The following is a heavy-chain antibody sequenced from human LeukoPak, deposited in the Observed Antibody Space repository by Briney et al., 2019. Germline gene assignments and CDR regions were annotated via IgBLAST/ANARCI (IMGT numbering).Heavy chain of an antibody. D-gene: IGHD1-26*01. V-gene: IGHV3-23*01. CDR1: GLTFSNYA. CDR2: ITSGFTP. J-gene: IGHJ4*02. Sequence: GGSLRLPCAASGLTFSNYAMSWFRQAPGKGLEWVSGITSGFTPHYADSVKGRFTISRDNSKNTFHLQMNSLRAEDTAVYYCAKDYSDSRVGDVFFEYWGQGTLVTVS. CDR3: AKDYSDSRVGDVFFEY.